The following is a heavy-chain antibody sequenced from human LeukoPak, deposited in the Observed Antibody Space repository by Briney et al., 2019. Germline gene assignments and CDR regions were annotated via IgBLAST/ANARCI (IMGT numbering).Heavy chain of an antibody. Sequence: PEGSLRLSCAASGFTFSSYSMNWVRQAPGKGLEWVSSISSSSSYIYYADSVKGRFTISRDNAKNSLYLQMNSLGAEDTAVYYCAREGRCSGGSCYRYYFDYWGQGTLVTVSS. J-gene: IGHJ4*02. CDR1: GFTFSSYS. D-gene: IGHD2-15*01. CDR3: AREGRCSGGSCYRYYFDY. V-gene: IGHV3-21*01. CDR2: ISSSSSYI.